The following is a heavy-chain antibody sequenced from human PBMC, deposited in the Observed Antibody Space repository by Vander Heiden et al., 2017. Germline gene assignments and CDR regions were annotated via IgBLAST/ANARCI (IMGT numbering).Heavy chain of an antibody. D-gene: IGHD3-3*01. Sequence: QLQLHVSRPGLVNPSETLPLTCPVPGGSISSTSYYPGWTRQPPGKGLEWIGSIYYSGSTYYSPSLKSRVTISVDTSKNQFSLKLSSVTAADTAVYYCARYDDYYYGMDVWGQGTTVTVSS. CDR3: ARYDDYYYGMDV. J-gene: IGHJ6*02. CDR1: GGSISSTSYY. V-gene: IGHV4-39*01. CDR2: IYYSGST.